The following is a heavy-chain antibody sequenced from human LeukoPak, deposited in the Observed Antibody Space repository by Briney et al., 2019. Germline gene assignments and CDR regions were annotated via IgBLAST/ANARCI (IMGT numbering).Heavy chain of an antibody. J-gene: IGHJ3*02. CDR2: IYPSSGAT. CDR3: ARDFSYKAFDI. V-gene: IGHV1-2*04. CDR1: GYNFTTYW. Sequence: ASVKVSCKASGYNFTTYWIHWVRQAPGQGLEWMGWIYPSSGATNYAQKFQGWVTMTRDTSINTAYMEVNRLTSDDTAVYYCARDFSYKAFDIWGQGTMVTVSS. D-gene: IGHD3-10*01.